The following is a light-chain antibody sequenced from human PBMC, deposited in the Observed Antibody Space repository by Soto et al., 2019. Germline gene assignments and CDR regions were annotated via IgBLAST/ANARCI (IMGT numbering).Light chain of an antibody. CDR2: DAS. Sequence: DFQMTQSPSTLSASVGDRVTITCRASQSLSSYLAWYQQKPGKAPNLLIYDASNLESGVPSRFSGSGSGTEFTLTISSLQPDDFATYYCQQYNSYPWTFGLGTRVEIK. CDR1: QSLSSY. V-gene: IGKV1-5*01. CDR3: QQYNSYPWT. J-gene: IGKJ1*01.